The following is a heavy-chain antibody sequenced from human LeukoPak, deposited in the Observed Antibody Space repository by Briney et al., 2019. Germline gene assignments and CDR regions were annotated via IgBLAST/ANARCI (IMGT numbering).Heavy chain of an antibody. D-gene: IGHD5-24*01. Sequence: SETLSLTCIVSGGSISSSSYYWSWIRQPPGKGLEWIGYIYYSGSTNYNPSLKSRVTISVDTSKNQFSLKLSSVTAADTAVYYCARRGDDYNSPFDYWGQGTLVTVSS. J-gene: IGHJ4*02. CDR1: GGSISSSSYY. CDR3: ARRGDDYNSPFDY. V-gene: IGHV4-61*01. CDR2: IYYSGST.